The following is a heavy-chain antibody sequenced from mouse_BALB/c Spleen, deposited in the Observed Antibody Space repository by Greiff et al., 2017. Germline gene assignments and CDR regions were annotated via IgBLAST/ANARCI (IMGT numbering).Heavy chain of an antibody. CDR3: AREGYYGNHEGFAY. CDR2: IWAGGST. Sequence: VQVVESGPGLVAPSQSLSITCTVSGFSLTSYGVHWVRQPPGKGLEWLGVIWAGGSTNYNSALMSRLSISKDNSKSQVFLKMNSLQTDDTAMYYCAREGYYGNHEGFAYWGQGTLVTVSA. J-gene: IGHJ3*01. D-gene: IGHD2-1*01. CDR1: GFSLTSYG. V-gene: IGHV2-9*02.